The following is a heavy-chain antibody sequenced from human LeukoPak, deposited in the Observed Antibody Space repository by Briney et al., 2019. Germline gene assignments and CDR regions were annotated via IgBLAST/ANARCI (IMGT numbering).Heavy chain of an antibody. CDR2: IDKNGREK. Sequence: GGSLRLSCTVSGFTFSNYWMRWVRQAPGKGLEWVASIDKNGREKRYVDSVEGRFTISRDNAKNSVYLQMNSLRAEDTAVYYCARVKMGATVTTFHYYCMDVWGVGTTVTVSS. V-gene: IGHV3-7*01. J-gene: IGHJ6*03. CDR1: GFTFSNYW. CDR3: ARVKMGATVTTFHYYCMDV. D-gene: IGHD4-11*01.